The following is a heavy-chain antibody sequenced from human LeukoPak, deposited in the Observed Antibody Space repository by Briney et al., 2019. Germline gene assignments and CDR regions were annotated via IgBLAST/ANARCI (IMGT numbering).Heavy chain of an antibody. CDR2: ISAYNGNT. CDR3: ARDTMVRGVTDYYYGMDV. V-gene: IGHV1-18*01. J-gene: IGHJ6*02. D-gene: IGHD3-10*01. CDR1: GYTFTSYG. Sequence: GASVKVSCKASGYTFTSYGISWVRQAPGQGLEWVGWISAYNGNTNYAQKLQGRVTMTTDTSTSTAYMELRSLRSDDTAVYYCARDTMVRGVTDYYYGMDVWGQGTTVTVSS.